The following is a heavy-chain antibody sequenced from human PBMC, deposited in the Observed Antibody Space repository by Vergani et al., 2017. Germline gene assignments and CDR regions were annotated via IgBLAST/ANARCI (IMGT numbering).Heavy chain of an antibody. J-gene: IGHJ3*02. CDR3: ARVVTGTPGPGAFEI. V-gene: IGHV4-59*01. D-gene: IGHD1-1*01. CDR1: GGSISSYY. Sequence: QVQLQESGPGLVKPSETLSLTCTVSGGSISSYYWSWIRQPPGKGLEWIGYIYYSGSTNYNPSLKSRVTISVDTSKNQFSLKLSSVTAADTAVYYCARVVTGTPGPGAFEIWGQGTMVTVSS. CDR2: IYYSGST.